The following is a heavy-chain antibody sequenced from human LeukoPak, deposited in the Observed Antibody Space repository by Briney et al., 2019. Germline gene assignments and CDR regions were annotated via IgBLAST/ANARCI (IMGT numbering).Heavy chain of an antibody. V-gene: IGHV1-2*02. D-gene: IGHD2-15*01. CDR1: GYTFTWYY. J-gene: IGHJ4*02. CDR3: ARDRGSGRSIDY. Sequence: ASVTVSFKSSGYTFTWYYMHWVGQAPGQGGEGMGWINPNSGGTYYAQKLQGRVPITRHPSISTAYMELSRLRSDDPAVYYCARDRGSGRSIDYWLQGTLVTVSS. CDR2: INPNSGGT.